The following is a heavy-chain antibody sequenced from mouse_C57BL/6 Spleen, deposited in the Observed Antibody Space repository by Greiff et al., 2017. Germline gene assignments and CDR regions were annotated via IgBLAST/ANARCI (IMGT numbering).Heavy chain of an antibody. Sequence: QVQLQQPGAELVRPGSSVKLSCKASGYTFTSYWMDWVKQRPGQGLEWIGNIYPSDSETHYNQKFKDKATVTVDKSSSTAYMQRSSLISEDSAVYYCARRDYDDDYWGQGTTLTVSS. J-gene: IGHJ2*01. CDR2: IYPSDSET. D-gene: IGHD2-13*01. CDR1: GYTFTSYW. V-gene: IGHV1-61*01. CDR3: ARRDYDDDY.